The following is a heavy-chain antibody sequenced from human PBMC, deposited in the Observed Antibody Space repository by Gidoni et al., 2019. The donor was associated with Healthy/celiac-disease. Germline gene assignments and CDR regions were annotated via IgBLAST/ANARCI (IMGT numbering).Heavy chain of an antibody. CDR2: IYYSGST. CDR3: ARHPSEGIASEDWYFDL. D-gene: IGHD6-13*01. J-gene: IGHJ2*01. V-gene: IGHV4-39*01. CDR1: GGSISSSRYY. Sequence: QLPLQASATGLVKRSETLCLTCTVAGGSISSSRYYWGWIRQPPGTGLEWIGSIYYSGSTYYHPSLKSRVTISVDTSKNQFSLKLSSVTAADTAVYYCARHPSEGIASEDWYFDLWGRGTLVTVSS.